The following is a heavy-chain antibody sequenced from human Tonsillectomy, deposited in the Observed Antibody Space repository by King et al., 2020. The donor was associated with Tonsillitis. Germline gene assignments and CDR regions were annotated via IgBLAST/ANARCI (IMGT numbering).Heavy chain of an antibody. J-gene: IGHJ6*02. Sequence: VQLQESGPGLVKPSETLSLTCTVSGGSISSYYWSWIRQPPGKGLEWIGYIYYSGSTNYNPSLKSRVTISVDTSKNQFSLKLSSVTAADTAVYYCARVSQFAGGSYTDYYYGMDVWGQGTTVTVSS. CDR3: ARVSQFAGGSYTDYYYGMDV. CDR2: IYYSGST. V-gene: IGHV4-59*01. CDR1: GGSISSYY. D-gene: IGHD1-26*01.